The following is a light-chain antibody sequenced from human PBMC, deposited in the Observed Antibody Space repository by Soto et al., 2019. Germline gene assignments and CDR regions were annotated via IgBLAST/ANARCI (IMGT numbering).Light chain of an antibody. CDR3: QQTDSSLRT. Sequence: DIQMTQSPSSLSASVGDRVTITCRASQSISSHLSWYQQKPGKAPKLLIHAASSLQSGVPSRFSGSRSGTDFTLTISSLQPEDFASYYGQQTDSSLRTFGQVTKVEI. CDR1: QSISSH. J-gene: IGKJ1*01. V-gene: IGKV1-39*01. CDR2: AAS.